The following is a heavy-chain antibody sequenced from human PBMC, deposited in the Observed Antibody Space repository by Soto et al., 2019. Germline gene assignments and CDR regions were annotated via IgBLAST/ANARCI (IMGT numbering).Heavy chain of an antibody. CDR1: GFTFSSSG. CDR2: IWYDGTKK. D-gene: IGHD6-6*01. Sequence: QVHLVESGGGVVQPGRSLRLSCAASGFTFSSSGMHWVRQTPGKGLEWVALIWYDGTKKYYGDSVKGRFTISRDDSKNSVYLELNRLRVEDSAVYYCARGACGSSILGSWGQGTLVTVSS. CDR3: ARGACGSSILGS. V-gene: IGHV3-33*01. J-gene: IGHJ5*02.